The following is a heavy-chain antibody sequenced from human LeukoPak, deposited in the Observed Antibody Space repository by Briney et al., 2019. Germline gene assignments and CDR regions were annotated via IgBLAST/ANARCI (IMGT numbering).Heavy chain of an antibody. CDR2: INTDGDT. CDR1: GFTFSSYD. J-gene: IGHJ4*02. CDR3: AKRARPFGGGFDY. D-gene: IGHD3-16*01. V-gene: IGHV3-13*04. Sequence: GGSLRLSCAASGFTFSSYDMHWVRQVTGKGLEWVSGINTDGDTYYAGSVKGRFTVSRENARNSLYLQMNSLRAGDTAVYYCAKRARPFGGGFDYWGQGTLVSVSS.